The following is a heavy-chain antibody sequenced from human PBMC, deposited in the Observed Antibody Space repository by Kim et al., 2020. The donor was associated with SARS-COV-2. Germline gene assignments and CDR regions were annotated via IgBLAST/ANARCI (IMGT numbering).Heavy chain of an antibody. J-gene: IGHJ4*02. D-gene: IGHD2-15*01. V-gene: IGHV4-34*01. CDR3: ARGRGYCSGGSCYPSV. Sequence: SLKSRVTISVDTSKNQFSLKLSSVTAADTAVYYCARGRGYCSGGSCYPSVWGQGTLVTVSS.